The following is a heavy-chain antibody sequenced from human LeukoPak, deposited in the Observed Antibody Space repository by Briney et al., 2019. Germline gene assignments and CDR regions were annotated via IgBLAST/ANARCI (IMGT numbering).Heavy chain of an antibody. J-gene: IGHJ3*01. V-gene: IGHV2-5*01. CDR2: INWNDDQ. Sequence: SGPTLVNPTQTLTLTCTFSGFSLTSNGVAVAWIRQPPGKALEWLAFINWNDDQGHSPSLKSRLTITKVSSRNQVVLTMTNVDPADSATYYCAHMFTSSWSGAFDVWGQGTMVSVSS. D-gene: IGHD6-13*01. CDR3: AHMFTSSWSGAFDV. CDR1: GFSLTSNGVA.